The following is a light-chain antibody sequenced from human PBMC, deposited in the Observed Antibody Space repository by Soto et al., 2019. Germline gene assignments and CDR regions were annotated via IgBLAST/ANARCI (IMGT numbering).Light chain of an antibody. J-gene: IGLJ3*02. CDR2: EVS. CDR1: SSDVGGYNY. Sequence: QSAPTQPASVSGSPGQSITISCTGTSSDVGGYNYVSWYQQHPGKAPKLMIYEVSNRPSGVSDRFSGSRPGNTASLTISGLQAEDESDYYCISYTSSSTWVFGGGTKLTVL. V-gene: IGLV2-14*01. CDR3: ISYTSSSTWV.